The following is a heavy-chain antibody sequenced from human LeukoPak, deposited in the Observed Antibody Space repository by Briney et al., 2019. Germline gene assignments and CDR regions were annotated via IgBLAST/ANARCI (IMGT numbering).Heavy chain of an antibody. CDR1: GFTFSRYS. Sequence: PGGSLRLSCAASGFTFSRYSMNWVRQAPGKGLEWVSSISISSNYIYYADSVKGRFTISRDNSKNTLYLQMNSLRAEDTAIYYCAKDPSRIVVMGYFDYWGQGTLVTVSS. CDR3: AKDPSRIVVMGYFDY. J-gene: IGHJ4*02. V-gene: IGHV3-21*01. CDR2: ISISSNYI. D-gene: IGHD3-22*01.